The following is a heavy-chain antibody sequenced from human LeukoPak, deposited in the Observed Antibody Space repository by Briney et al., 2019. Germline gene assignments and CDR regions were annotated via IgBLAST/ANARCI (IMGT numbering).Heavy chain of an antibody. J-gene: IGHJ4*02. CDR2: ITYRRSA. CDR1: GSLDIYY. D-gene: IGHD2-21*01. CDR3: AAYGGDWNFDS. V-gene: IGHV4-34*01. Sequence: SETLSLTCAVYGSLDIYYFMFVRQPPGKGLQWLGEITYRRSADYNPSLKSRLTISIDVPQRQISLQLRSVTAADTAVYYCAAYGGDWNFDSWGQGALVTVSS.